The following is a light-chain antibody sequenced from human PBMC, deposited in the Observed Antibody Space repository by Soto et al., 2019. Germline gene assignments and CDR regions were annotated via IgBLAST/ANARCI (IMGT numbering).Light chain of an antibody. CDR2: AAS. CDR3: KQYGGSPFT. Sequence: IVLTQSPGTRSLSPGERASIYCAHIQSVSVNSLAWYQQKGGQAPRLLIYAASTRATGVPDRFSGTGSGTDFALTISRLETDDSAVYSCKQYGGSPFTFGTGTKVDIK. CDR1: QSVSVNS. V-gene: IGKV3-20*01. J-gene: IGKJ3*01.